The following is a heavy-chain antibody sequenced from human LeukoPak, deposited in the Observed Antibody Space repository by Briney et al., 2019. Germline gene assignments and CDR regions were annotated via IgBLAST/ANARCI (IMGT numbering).Heavy chain of an antibody. CDR3: ARGAVVVPAAMLGYYYYYGMDV. V-gene: IGHV3-74*01. D-gene: IGHD2-2*01. CDR2: INSDGSST. CDR1: GFTFSSYW. Sequence: QPRGSLRLSCAASGFTFSSYWMHWVRHAPGKGLVWVSRINSDGSSTSYADSVKGRFTISRDNAKSTLYLQMNSLRAEDTAVYYCARGAVVVPAAMLGYYYYYGMDVWGQGTTVTVSS. J-gene: IGHJ6*02.